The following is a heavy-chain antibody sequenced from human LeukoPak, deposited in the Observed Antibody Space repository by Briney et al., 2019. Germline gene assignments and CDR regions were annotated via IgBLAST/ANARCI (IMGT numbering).Heavy chain of an antibody. J-gene: IGHJ4*02. D-gene: IGHD3-22*01. Sequence: GGSLRLSCAASGFTFSSYAMSWVRQAPGKGLEWVSAISGSGGSTYYADSVKGRFTISRNNSKNTLYLQMNSLRAEDTAVYYCARDSLPYYDSSGYRLTPFDYWGQGTLVTVSS. CDR3: ARDSLPYYDSSGYRLTPFDY. CDR1: GFTFSSYA. CDR2: ISGSGGST. V-gene: IGHV3-23*01.